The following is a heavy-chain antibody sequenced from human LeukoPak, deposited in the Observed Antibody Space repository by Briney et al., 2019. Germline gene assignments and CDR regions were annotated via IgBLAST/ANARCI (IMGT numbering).Heavy chain of an antibody. CDR1: GFTFSSYA. J-gene: IGHJ6*02. CDR2: ISSNGGST. D-gene: IGHD1-26*01. V-gene: IGHV3-64*01. CDR3: AKSGSYPQSLLYYYYGMDV. Sequence: PGGSLRLSCAASGFTFSSYAMHWVRQAPGKGLEYVSAISSNGGSTSYANSVKGRFTISRDNSKNTLYLQMNSLRAEDTAVSYCAKSGSYPQSLLYYYYGMDVWGQGTTVTVSS.